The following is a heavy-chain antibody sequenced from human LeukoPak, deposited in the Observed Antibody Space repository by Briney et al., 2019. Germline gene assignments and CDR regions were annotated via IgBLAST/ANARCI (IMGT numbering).Heavy chain of an antibody. J-gene: IGHJ4*02. CDR3: ARSNACVDY. D-gene: IGHD2-2*01. V-gene: IGHV3-74*01. CDR1: GFTFSSYW. Sequence: PGGSLRLSCAASGFTFSSYWMHRVRQAPGKGPGWVSRINSDGSGTSYADSVKGRFTISRDNAKNTLYLQMNSLRAEDTAVYYCARSNACVDYWGQGTLVTVSS. CDR2: INSDGSGT.